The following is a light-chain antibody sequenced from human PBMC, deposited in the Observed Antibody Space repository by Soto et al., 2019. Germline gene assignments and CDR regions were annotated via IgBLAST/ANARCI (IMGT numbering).Light chain of an antibody. Sequence: LTQPASVSGSPGQSITISCTGTSSDVGGYNYVSWYQQHPGKAPKLMIYDVSNRPSGVSNRFSGSKSGNTASLTISGLQAEDEADYYCSSYTSSSSVVFGGGTKVTVL. CDR3: SSYTSSSSVV. J-gene: IGLJ2*01. CDR2: DVS. V-gene: IGLV2-14*01. CDR1: SSDVGGYNY.